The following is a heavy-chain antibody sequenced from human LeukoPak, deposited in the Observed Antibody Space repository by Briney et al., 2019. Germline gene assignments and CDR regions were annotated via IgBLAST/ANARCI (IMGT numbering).Heavy chain of an antibody. CDR2: IRYDGSNK. J-gene: IGHJ4*02. CDR3: ATGYYDSSGYYWGFDY. CDR1: GFTFSSYG. D-gene: IGHD3-22*01. V-gene: IGHV3-30*02. Sequence: GGSLRLSCAASGFTFSSYGMHWVRQAPGKGLEWVAFIRYDGSNKYYADSVKGRFTISRDNSKNTLYLQMNSLRAEDTAVYYRATGYYDSSGYYWGFDYWGQGTLVTVSS.